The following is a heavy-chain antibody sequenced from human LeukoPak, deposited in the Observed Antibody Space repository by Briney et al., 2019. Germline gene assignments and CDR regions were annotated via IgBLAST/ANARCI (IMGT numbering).Heavy chain of an antibody. V-gene: IGHV4-39*01. Sequence: SETLSLTCTVSGGSISSSSHSWGWIRQPPGKGLEWTGTIYYTGRTYYNPSLESRLTISVDTSKNQFSLKLTSVTAADTAVYYCARLVGATFDYWGQGTLVTVSS. J-gene: IGHJ4*02. D-gene: IGHD1-26*01. CDR2: IYYTGRT. CDR1: GGSISSSSHS. CDR3: ARLVGATFDY.